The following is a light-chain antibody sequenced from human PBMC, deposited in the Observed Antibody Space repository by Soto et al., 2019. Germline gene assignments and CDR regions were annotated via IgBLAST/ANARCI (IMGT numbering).Light chain of an antibody. Sequence: QPVLTQPASVSGSPGQSITISCTGTSSDVGGYNYVSWYQQHPGKATKLMIYDVSNRPSGVSNRFSGSKSGNTASLTISGLQAEDEADYYCSSYTSSSTPVFGTGTKLTVL. V-gene: IGLV2-14*01. CDR1: SSDVGGYNY. J-gene: IGLJ1*01. CDR2: DVS. CDR3: SSYTSSSTPV.